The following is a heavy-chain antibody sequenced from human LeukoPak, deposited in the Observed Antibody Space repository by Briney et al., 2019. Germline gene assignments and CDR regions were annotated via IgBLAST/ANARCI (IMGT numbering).Heavy chain of an antibody. V-gene: IGHV4-59*08. J-gene: IGHJ3*02. Sequence: SETLSLTCTVSGGSISSYYWSWIRQPPGKGLEWIGYIYYSGSTNYNPSLKSRVTISVDTSKNQFSLKLSSVTAADTAVYYCARLYLSPIDAFDIWGQGTMVTVSS. CDR1: GGSISSYY. CDR2: IYYSGST. CDR3: ARLYLSPIDAFDI.